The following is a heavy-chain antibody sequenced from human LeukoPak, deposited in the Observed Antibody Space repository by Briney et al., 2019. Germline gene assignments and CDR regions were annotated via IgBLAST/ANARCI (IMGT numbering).Heavy chain of an antibody. CDR3: ARDELGYCSSTSCPRNYGMDV. J-gene: IGHJ6*04. V-gene: IGHV3-21*01. CDR1: GFTFSSYS. D-gene: IGHD2-2*03. Sequence: KPGGSLRLSCAASGFTFSSYSMNWVRQAPGKGLEWVSSISSSSSYIYYADSVKGRFTISRDNAKNSLYPQMNSLRAEDTAVYYCARDELGYCSSTSCPRNYGMDVWGKGTTVTVSS. CDR2: ISSSSSYI.